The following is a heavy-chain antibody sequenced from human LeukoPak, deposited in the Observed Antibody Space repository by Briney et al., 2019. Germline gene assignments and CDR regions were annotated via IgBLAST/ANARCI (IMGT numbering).Heavy chain of an antibody. CDR1: GYTFTSYG. D-gene: IGHD3-22*01. V-gene: IGHV1-18*01. Sequence: ASVKVSCKASGYTFTSYGISWVRQAPGQGLEWMGWISAYNGNTNYAQKLQGRVTMTTDTSTSTAYMELRSLRSDDTAMYYCARFMVGYYDSSGYLDYWGQGTLVTVSS. CDR2: ISAYNGNT. CDR3: ARFMVGYYDSSGYLDY. J-gene: IGHJ4*02.